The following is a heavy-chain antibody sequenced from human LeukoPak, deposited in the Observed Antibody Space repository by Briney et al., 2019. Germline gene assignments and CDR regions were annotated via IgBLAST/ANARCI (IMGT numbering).Heavy chain of an antibody. J-gene: IGHJ2*01. D-gene: IGHD3-10*01. Sequence: SGPTLVNPTQTLTLTCTFSGFSLSTSGVGVGWIRQPPGKALEGLALIYWDDDKRYSPSLKSRLTITKDTSKNQVVLTMTNMDPVDTATYYCALPGGRGGNAYWYFDLWGRGTLVTVSS. CDR3: ALPGGRGGNAYWYFDL. CDR1: GFSLSTSGVG. V-gene: IGHV2-5*02. CDR2: IYWDDDK.